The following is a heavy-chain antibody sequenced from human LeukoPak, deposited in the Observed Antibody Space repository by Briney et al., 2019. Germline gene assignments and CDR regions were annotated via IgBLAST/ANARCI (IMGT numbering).Heavy chain of an antibody. V-gene: IGHV3-23*01. Sequence: GGSLRLSCAASGFTFSSYAMRWVRQAPGKGLEWVSAISGSGGSTYYADSVKGRFTISRDNSKNTLYLQMNSLRAEDTAVYYCAKDPLPYSSSWIDYWGQGTLVTVSS. D-gene: IGHD6-13*01. J-gene: IGHJ4*02. CDR1: GFTFSSYA. CDR3: AKDPLPYSSSWIDY. CDR2: ISGSGGST.